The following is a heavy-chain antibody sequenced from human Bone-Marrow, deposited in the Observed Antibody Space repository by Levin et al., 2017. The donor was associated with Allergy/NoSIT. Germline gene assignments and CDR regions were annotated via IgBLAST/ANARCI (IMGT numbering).Heavy chain of an antibody. CDR1: GFTFGSYA. CDR2: ITGDATST. J-gene: IGHJ4*02. V-gene: IGHV3-23*01. CDR3: ARDRVFSYGYRSDY. D-gene: IGHD3-16*02. Sequence: SCATSGFTFGSYAMTWVRQAPGKGLEWVSSITGDATSTFYADSVTGRFTISRDNSKDTLYLQMNSLRVEDTGIYFCARDRVFSYGYRSDYWGQGTLVTVAS.